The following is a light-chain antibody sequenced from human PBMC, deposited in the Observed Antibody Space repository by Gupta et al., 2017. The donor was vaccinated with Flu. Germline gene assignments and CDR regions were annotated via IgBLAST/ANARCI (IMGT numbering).Light chain of an antibody. J-gene: IGKJ4*01. Sequence: DTQMTQSLPSLSASLGDTVTITCRASQGIGYDLGWYQQKPGKAPKHLIYGASSLQGGVPSRFSGSVFGTEFTLTISSLQPEDFATYYCLQHYKYPLTFGGGTKLEIK. V-gene: IGKV1-17*01. CDR3: LQHYKYPLT. CDR1: QGIGYD. CDR2: GAS.